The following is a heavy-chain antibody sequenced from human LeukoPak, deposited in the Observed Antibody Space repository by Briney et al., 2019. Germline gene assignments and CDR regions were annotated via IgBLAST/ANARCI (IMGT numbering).Heavy chain of an antibody. CDR2: IYFSGST. D-gene: IGHD3-10*01. J-gene: IGHJ4*02. V-gene: IGHV4-59*01. Sequence: PSETLSLTCTVSGGSISSYYWSWIRQSPGKGLEWIGHIYFSGSTNYNPSLKSRVTISVDTSKNQFSLKLSSVTAADTAVYYCARVSRFGELGLFDYWGQGTLVTVSS. CDR3: ARVSRFGELGLFDY. CDR1: GGSISSYY.